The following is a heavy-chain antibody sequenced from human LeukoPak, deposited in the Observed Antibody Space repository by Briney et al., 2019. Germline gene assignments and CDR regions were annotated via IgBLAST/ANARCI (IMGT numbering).Heavy chain of an antibody. D-gene: IGHD6-13*01. Sequence: GGSLRLSCAASGFTFDDYDMGWVRQAPGKGLEWVSAINWNGGSIVYADSVKGRFTISRDNTKNSLYLQMNNLRAEDTALYYCAKLPGVSAAGYFDYWGQGTLVTVSS. CDR3: AKLPGVSAAGYFDY. CDR1: GFTFDDYD. J-gene: IGHJ4*02. V-gene: IGHV3-20*04. CDR2: INWNGGSI.